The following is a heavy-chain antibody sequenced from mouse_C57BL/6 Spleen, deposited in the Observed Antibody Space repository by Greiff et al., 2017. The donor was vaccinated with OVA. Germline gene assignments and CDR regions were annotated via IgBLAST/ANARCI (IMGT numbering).Heavy chain of an antibody. D-gene: IGHD1-1*01. J-gene: IGHJ2*01. CDR3: ACLPITAVEAHFDF. V-gene: IGHV1-42*01. Sequence: VQLQQSGPELVKPGASVKISCKASGYSFTGYYMNWVKQSPEKSLEWIGEINPSTGGTTYNQKFKAKATLTVAKSSSTAYIQLSSLTSADSAVDDCACLPITAVEAHFDFWGQGTTLTVSS. CDR1: GYSFTGYY. CDR2: INPSTGGT.